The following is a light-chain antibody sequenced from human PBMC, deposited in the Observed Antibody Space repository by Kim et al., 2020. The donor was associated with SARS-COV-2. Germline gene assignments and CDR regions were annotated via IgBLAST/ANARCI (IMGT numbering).Light chain of an antibody. CDR1: QSVSSSY. CDR2: DAS. J-gene: IGKJ1*01. V-gene: IGKV3-20*01. CDR3: QQYGSSPQT. Sequence: SPGERATLSCRASQSVSSSYSAWYQQKPGQAPRLLIYDASSRATGIPDRFSGSGSGTDFTLTISRLEPEDFAEYYCQQYGSSPQTFGQGTKVDIK.